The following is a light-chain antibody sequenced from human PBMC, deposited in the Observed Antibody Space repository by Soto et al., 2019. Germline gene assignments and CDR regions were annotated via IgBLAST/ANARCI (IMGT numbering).Light chain of an antibody. CDR2: DAS. Sequence: EIVLTQSPGTLSLSPGERATLSCRASQSVSSSYLAWYQQKPGQAPRLLIYDASSRATGIPDRFSGSGSGTDFTLTISRLEPEDFAVYYCHQYGSAPQTFGQGTKVEIK. CDR3: HQYGSAPQT. V-gene: IGKV3-20*01. J-gene: IGKJ1*01. CDR1: QSVSSSY.